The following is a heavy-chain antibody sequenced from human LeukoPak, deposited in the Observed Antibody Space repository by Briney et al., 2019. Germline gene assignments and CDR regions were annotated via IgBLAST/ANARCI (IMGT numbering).Heavy chain of an antibody. V-gene: IGHV1-46*01. CDR1: GYTFTSYY. CDR3: ARDRPLRVGATSPIYYFDY. D-gene: IGHD1-26*01. J-gene: IGHJ4*02. Sequence: ASVKVSCRASGYTFTSYYMHWVRQAPGQGLEWMGIINPSGGSTSYAQKFQGRVTMTRDTSTSTVYMELSSLRSEDTAVYYCARDRPLRVGATSPIYYFDYWGQGTLVTVSS. CDR2: INPSGGST.